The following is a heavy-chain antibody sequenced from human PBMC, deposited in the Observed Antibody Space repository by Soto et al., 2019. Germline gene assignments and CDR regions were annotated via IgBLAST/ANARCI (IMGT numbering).Heavy chain of an antibody. D-gene: IGHD3-3*01. CDR1: DGSISTYDW. J-gene: IGHJ4*02. CDR2: MFHSGGA. V-gene: IGHV4-4*02. CDR3: ATGNVDSMLEY. Sequence: QVQLHESGPGLVKPSETLSLTCVVSDGSISTYDWWTWVRQPPGKGLEWIGKMFHSGGADYSPSLKSRVTISAYSSKNHFSLRLTAVTAADTAVYYCATGNVDSMLEYWGQGTQVAVSS.